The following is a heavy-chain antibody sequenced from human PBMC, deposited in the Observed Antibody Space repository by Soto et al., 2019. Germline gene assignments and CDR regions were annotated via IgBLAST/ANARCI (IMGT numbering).Heavy chain of an antibody. CDR2: IVVGSGNT. D-gene: IGHD3-22*01. CDR3: AAVGDSSGLLDY. V-gene: IGHV1-58*01. Sequence: SVKVSCKASGFTFTSSAVQWVRQARGQRLEWIGWIVVGSGNTNYAQKFQERVTITRDMPTSTAYMELSSLRSEDTAVYYCAAVGDSSGLLDYWGQGTLVTVSS. J-gene: IGHJ4*02. CDR1: GFTFTSSA.